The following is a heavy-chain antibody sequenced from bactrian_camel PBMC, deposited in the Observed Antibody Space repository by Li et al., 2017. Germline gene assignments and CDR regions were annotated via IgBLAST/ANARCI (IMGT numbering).Heavy chain of an antibody. J-gene: IGHJ6*01. D-gene: IGHD3*01. V-gene: IGHV3S1*01. CDR2: VYTRDGTTYYAGST. CDR3: AGRRARCSLEARDFTT. Sequence: VQLVESGGGSVETGGSLRLSCTASRDDVIRDCITWFFQAPGKEREGVAAVYTRDGTTYYAGSTYYADSVKGRFTISQDNTKVYLRMNGVKSEDTAIYYCAGRRARCSLEARDFTTWGQGTQVTVS. CDR1: RDDVIRDC.